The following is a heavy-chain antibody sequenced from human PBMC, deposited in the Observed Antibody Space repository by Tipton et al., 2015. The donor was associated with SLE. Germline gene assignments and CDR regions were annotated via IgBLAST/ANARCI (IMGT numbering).Heavy chain of an antibody. CDR1: GGSISSGDYY. Sequence: TLSLTCTVSGGSISSGDYYCIWIRQPPGKGLEWIGEVSHSGRTNYIASLKSRVTISVDKSKNQFSLKLSSVTAADTAVYYCAIPEAGATVGNRAFEIWGQGTLVTVSS. CDR2: VSHSGRT. V-gene: IGHV4-61*05. CDR3: AIPEAGATVGNRAFEI. D-gene: IGHD1-1*01. J-gene: IGHJ3*02.